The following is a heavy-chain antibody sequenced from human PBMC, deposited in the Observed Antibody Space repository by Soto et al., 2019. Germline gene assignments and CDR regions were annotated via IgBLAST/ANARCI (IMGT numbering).Heavy chain of an antibody. Sequence: GASVKVSCKTSRYTFTDYYMHWLRQAPGQGLEWLGWINANSGGTVYAQKFQGRVTMTRDTSISTAYMELSGLTSDDTAVYYCARPAYCGGGCYYYFDHWGQGTLVTVSS. CDR1: RYTFTDYY. D-gene: IGHD2-21*02. V-gene: IGHV1-2*02. J-gene: IGHJ4*02. CDR2: INANSGGT. CDR3: ARPAYCGGGCYYYFDH.